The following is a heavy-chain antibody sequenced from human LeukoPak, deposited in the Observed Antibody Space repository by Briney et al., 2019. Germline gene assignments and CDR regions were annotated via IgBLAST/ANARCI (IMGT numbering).Heavy chain of an antibody. J-gene: IGHJ4*02. CDR3: AREGDFWSGYYTTAR. V-gene: IGHV4-30-4*08. D-gene: IGHD3-3*01. CDR1: GGSFSGYY. Sequence: PSETLSLTCAVYGGSFSGYYWSWIRQPPGKGLEWIGYIYYSGSTYYNPSLKSRVTISVGTSKNQFSLKLSSVTAADTAVYYCAREGDFWSGYYTTARWGQGTLVTVSS. CDR2: IYYSGST.